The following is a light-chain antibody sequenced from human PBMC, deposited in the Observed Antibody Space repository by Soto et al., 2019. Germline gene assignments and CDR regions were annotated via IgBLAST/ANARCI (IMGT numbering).Light chain of an antibody. Sequence: IVMTQYPDSLAVSLGERATINCKSSQSVLYSSNNNNYLAWDQQKPGQPPKLLIYWASTRESGVPDRFSGSGSGTDFTLTISSLQAEDVAVYYCQQYYITPPTFGQGTKVEIK. CDR2: WAS. CDR1: QSVLYSSNNNNY. J-gene: IGKJ1*01. V-gene: IGKV4-1*01. CDR3: QQYYITPPT.